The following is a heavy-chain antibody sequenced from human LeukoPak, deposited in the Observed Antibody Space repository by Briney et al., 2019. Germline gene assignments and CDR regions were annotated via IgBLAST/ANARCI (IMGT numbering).Heavy chain of an antibody. D-gene: IGHD2-2*01. V-gene: IGHV3-74*01. CDR2: INITGTST. CDR1: GFTFSNSW. Sequence: GGSLRLSCAASGFTFSNSWMQWVRQVPGKGLVWVSRINITGTSTSYADSVRGRFINSRDNAKNKLYLQMNSLRAEDTAVYYCARPQQGGTTRSHGLDVWGQGTTVAVSS. J-gene: IGHJ6*02. CDR3: ARPQQGGTTRSHGLDV.